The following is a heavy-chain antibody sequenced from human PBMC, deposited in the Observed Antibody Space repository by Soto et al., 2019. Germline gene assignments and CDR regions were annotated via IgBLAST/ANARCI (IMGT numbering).Heavy chain of an antibody. CDR1: GGSISSYY. V-gene: IGHV4-4*07. J-gene: IGHJ6*02. CDR3: ARDGRYSSSWRYYYYYGMDV. Sequence: SETLSLTCTVSGGSISSYYWSWIRQPAGKGLEWIGRIYTSGSTNYNPSLKSRVTMSVDTSKNQFSLKLSSVTAADTAVYYCARDGRYSSSWRYYYYYGMDVWGQGTTVTVCS. D-gene: IGHD6-13*01. CDR2: IYTSGST.